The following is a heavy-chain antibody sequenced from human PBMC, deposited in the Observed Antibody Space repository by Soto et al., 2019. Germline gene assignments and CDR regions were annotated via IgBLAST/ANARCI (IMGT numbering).Heavy chain of an antibody. D-gene: IGHD3-22*01. CDR2: IIPIFGTA. CDR1: GGTFSSYA. J-gene: IGHJ4*02. CDR3: ATDRRPYYDSSGSGGFDY. Sequence: GASVKVSCKASGGTFSSYAISWVRQAPGQGLEWMGGIIPIFGTANYAQKFQGRVTITADESTSTAYMELSSLRSEDTAVYYCATDRRPYYDSSGSGGFDYWGQGTLVTVSS. V-gene: IGHV1-69*13.